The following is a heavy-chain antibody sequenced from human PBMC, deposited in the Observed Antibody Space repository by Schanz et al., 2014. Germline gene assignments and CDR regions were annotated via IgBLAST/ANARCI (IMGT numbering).Heavy chain of an antibody. D-gene: IGHD1-7*01. CDR3: VKDLGTATREGWAFAS. Sequence: QVQLVESGGGVVQPGRSLRLSCAASGFTFSRCGMHWVRQTPAKGLEWVAIIWFDGSNKYYADSVKGRFTISRDNSRNTLFLQMNSLSAEDTAVYYCVKDLGTATREGWAFASWGQGTLVTVSS. V-gene: IGHV3-33*02. J-gene: IGHJ4*02. CDR1: GFTFSRCG. CDR2: IWFDGSNK.